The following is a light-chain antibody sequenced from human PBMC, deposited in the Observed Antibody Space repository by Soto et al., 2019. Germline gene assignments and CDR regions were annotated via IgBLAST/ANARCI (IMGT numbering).Light chain of an antibody. CDR3: SSYTSSGTYV. CDR1: SSHVGGYNS. Sequence: QSALTQPASVSGSPGQSINISCTGTSSHVGGYNSVSWYQQHPGKAPKLMIYNVSNRPSGVSNRFSGSKSGNTAALTISGIQAEDEADYDCSSYTSSGTYVFGTGTKLTVL. CDR2: NVS. J-gene: IGLJ1*01. V-gene: IGLV2-14*01.